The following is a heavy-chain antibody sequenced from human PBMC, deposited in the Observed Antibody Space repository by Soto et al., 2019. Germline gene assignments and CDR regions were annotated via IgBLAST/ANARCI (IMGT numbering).Heavy chain of an antibody. CDR1: GGSISGHY. V-gene: IGHV4-59*08. Sequence: QVQLQESGPGLVKPSETLSLRCNVSGGSISGHYWSWVRQTPGKGLEWIGYIYYSGSTNYNPSLKSRVTISVDTSKNPFSLRLTSVTATDAAVYYCARGPYYDMMWNYNYMAVWGKGTTVYVSS. CDR3: ARGPYYDMMWNYNYMAV. D-gene: IGHD3-16*01. CDR2: IYYSGST. J-gene: IGHJ6*03.